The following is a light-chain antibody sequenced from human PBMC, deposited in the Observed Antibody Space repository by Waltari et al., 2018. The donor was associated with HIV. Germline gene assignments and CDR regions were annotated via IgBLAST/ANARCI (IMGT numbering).Light chain of an antibody. V-gene: IGLV1-47*01. CDR3: ASWDDSLGGYWI. Sequence: QSVVTQPPSASGTLGQRVTISCSGGTSNIGSNYVYWYQHLPGTSPKLLIYMNDQRPSGVPDRSSGSKSGTSASLAISGLRSEDEADYYCASWDDSLGGYWIFGGGTNLTVL. CDR1: TSNIGSNY. J-gene: IGLJ2*01. CDR2: MND.